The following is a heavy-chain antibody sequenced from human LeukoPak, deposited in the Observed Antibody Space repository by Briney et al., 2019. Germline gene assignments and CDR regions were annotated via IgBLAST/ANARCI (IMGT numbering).Heavy chain of an antibody. Sequence: GGSLRLSCAASGFTFSSYSMNWVRQAPGKGLEWVSSISSSSSYIYYADSVKGRFTISRDNAKNLLYLQMNSLRAEDTAVYYCARVGYYDSSGYPLFDYWGQEPWSPSPQ. CDR2: ISSSSSYI. J-gene: IGHJ4*01. V-gene: IGHV3-21*01. CDR1: GFTFSSYS. D-gene: IGHD3-22*01. CDR3: ARVGYYDSSGYPLFDY.